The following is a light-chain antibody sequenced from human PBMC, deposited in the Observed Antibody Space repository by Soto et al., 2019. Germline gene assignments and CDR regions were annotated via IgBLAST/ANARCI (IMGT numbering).Light chain of an antibody. V-gene: IGLV2-14*01. CDR3: IPSSASNSLVV. CDR2: EVS. Sequence: QSALTQPASVSVSPGESITITCDGTSRDVGGHDYVSWYQQNPGKAPRLPIFEVSNRPSGTPNRFSGSKPGSKASLTISGVQAEDEADYYCIPSSASNSLVVFGCGTQLTVL. J-gene: IGLJ2*01. CDR1: SRDVGGHDY.